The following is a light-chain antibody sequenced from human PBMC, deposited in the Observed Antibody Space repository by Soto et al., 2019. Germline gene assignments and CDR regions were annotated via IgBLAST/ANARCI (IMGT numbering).Light chain of an antibody. CDR1: QSVTNN. CDR3: QHYNNWPPWA. J-gene: IGKJ1*01. V-gene: IGKV3-15*01. Sequence: EIVMTQSPASLSVSPGGRATLSCKASQSVTNNLAWYQQKPGQAPRLLIYGASARATGIPARFSGSGSETELTLTISSLQSEDSAVYYCQHYNNWPPWAFGQGTKVEIK. CDR2: GAS.